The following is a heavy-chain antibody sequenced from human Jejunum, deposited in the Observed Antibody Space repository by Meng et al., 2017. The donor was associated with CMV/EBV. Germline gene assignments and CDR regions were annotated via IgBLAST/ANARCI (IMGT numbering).Heavy chain of an antibody. CDR1: GITFSSYA. V-gene: IGHV3-23*03. Sequence: GITFSSYAMAWVRQAPGKGLGWVAVIYSDGGTTDYADSVKGRFTISRDNSKNTLYLQMNSLRAEDTGVYYCAREEGYTRPHYFDYWGQGTLVTVSS. CDR3: AREEGYTRPHYFDY. CDR2: IYSDGGTT. D-gene: IGHD6-13*01. J-gene: IGHJ4*02.